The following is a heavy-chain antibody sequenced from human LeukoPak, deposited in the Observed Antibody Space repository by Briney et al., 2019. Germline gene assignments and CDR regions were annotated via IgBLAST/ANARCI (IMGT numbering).Heavy chain of an antibody. V-gene: IGHV3-30*18. CDR3: AKDFRWELQYYFDY. J-gene: IGHJ4*02. CDR2: ISYDGSNK. D-gene: IGHD1-26*01. Sequence: PGGSLRLSCAAYGFTFSSYGMHWVRQAPGKGLEWVAVISYDGSNKYYADSVKGRFTISRDNSKNTLYLQMNSLRAEDTAVYYCAKDFRWELQYYFDYWGQGTLVTVSS. CDR1: GFTFSSYG.